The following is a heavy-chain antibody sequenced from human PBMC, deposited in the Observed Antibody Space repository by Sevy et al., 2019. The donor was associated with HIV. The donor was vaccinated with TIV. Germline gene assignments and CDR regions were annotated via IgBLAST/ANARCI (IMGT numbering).Heavy chain of an antibody. CDR2: IRSKAYGGTT. V-gene: IGHV3-49*03. Sequence: GGSLRLSCTASGFTFGDYAMSWFRQAPGKGLEWVGFIRSKAYGGTTEYAASLKGRFTISRDDSKSIAYLQMNSLKTEDTAVYYCTRDPLVRWLQLPPFDYWGQGTLVTVSS. D-gene: IGHD5-12*01. CDR1: GFTFGDYA. J-gene: IGHJ4*02. CDR3: TRDPLVRWLQLPPFDY.